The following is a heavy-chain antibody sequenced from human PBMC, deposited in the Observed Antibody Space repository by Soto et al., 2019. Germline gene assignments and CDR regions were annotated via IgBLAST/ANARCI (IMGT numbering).Heavy chain of an antibody. Sequence: GESLKISCKGSGYSFTSYWISWVRQMPGKGLEWMGRIDPSDSYTNYSPSFQGHVTISADKSISTAYLQWSSLKASDTAMYYCARQRSPYYYDSSGYPDPFDYWGQGTLVTSPQ. CDR3: ARQRSPYYYDSSGYPDPFDY. J-gene: IGHJ4*02. V-gene: IGHV5-10-1*01. CDR2: IDPSDSYT. D-gene: IGHD3-22*01. CDR1: GYSFTSYW.